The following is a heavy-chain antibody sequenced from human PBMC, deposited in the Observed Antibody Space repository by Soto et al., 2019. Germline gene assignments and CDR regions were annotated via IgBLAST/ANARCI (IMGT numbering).Heavy chain of an antibody. CDR3: AKANGPIVVVVAAKTLDLPYYFDY. Sequence: GGSLRLSCAASGFTFDDYAMHWVRQAPGKGLEWVSGISWNSGSIGYADSVKGRFTISRDNAKNSLYLQMNSLRAEDTALYYCAKANGPIVVVVAAKTLDLPYYFDYWGQGTLVTVSS. J-gene: IGHJ4*02. CDR2: ISWNSGSI. V-gene: IGHV3-9*01. D-gene: IGHD2-15*01. CDR1: GFTFDDYA.